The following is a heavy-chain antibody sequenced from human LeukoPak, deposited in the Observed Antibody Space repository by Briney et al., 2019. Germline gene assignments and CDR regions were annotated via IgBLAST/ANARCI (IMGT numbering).Heavy chain of an antibody. V-gene: IGHV7-4-1*02. CDR3: AREEVHYYYYGMDV. CDR2: INTNTGNP. D-gene: IGHD3-10*01. Sequence: GASVKVSCKASGYTFTSYAMNWVRQAPGQGLEWMGWINTNTGNPTYAQGFTGRFVFSLDTSVSTAYLQISSPKAEDTAVYYCAREEVHYYYYGMDVWGQGTTVTVSS. CDR1: GYTFTSYA. J-gene: IGHJ6*02.